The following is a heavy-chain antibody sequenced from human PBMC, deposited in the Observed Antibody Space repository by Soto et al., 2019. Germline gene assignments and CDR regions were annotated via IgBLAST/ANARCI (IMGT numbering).Heavy chain of an antibody. J-gene: IGHJ6*02. CDR2: ISYDGSNK. CDR3: AKERDSSGYYVHYYYGMDV. V-gene: IGHV3-30*18. CDR1: GFTFSSYG. D-gene: IGHD3-22*01. Sequence: PGGSLRLSCAASGFTFSSYGMHWVRQAPGKGLEWVAVISYDGSNKYYADSVKGRFTISRDNSKNTLYLQMNSLRAEDTAVYYCAKERDSSGYYVHYYYGMDVWGQGTTVTVSS.